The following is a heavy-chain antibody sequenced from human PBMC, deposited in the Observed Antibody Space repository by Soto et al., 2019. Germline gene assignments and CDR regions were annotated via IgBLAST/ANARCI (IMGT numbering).Heavy chain of an antibody. D-gene: IGHD2-15*01. Sequence: QVQLQESGPGLVKPSETLSLTCTVSGGSISSYYWSWIRQPPGKGLEWIGYIYYSGSTNYNPSLTSRVTISVDTSKNQFSLKLSSVTAADTAVYYCARVGPPDQDIVVVVAATDDAFDIWGQGTMVTVSS. CDR1: GGSISSYY. V-gene: IGHV4-59*01. CDR3: ARVGPPDQDIVVVVAATDDAFDI. J-gene: IGHJ3*02. CDR2: IYYSGST.